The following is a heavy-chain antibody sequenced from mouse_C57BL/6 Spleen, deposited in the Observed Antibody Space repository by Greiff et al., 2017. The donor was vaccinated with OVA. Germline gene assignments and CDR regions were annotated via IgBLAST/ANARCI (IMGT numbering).Heavy chain of an antibody. V-gene: IGHV1-69*01. Sequence: QVQLQQPGAELVMPGASVKLSCKASGYTFTSYWMHWVKQRPGQGLEWIGEIDPSDSYTNYNQKFKGKSTLTVDKSSSTAYMQLSSLTSEDSAVYYCARAENDYDGLFFDYWGQGTTLTVSS. CDR3: ARAENDYDGLFFDY. CDR1: GYTFTSYW. J-gene: IGHJ2*01. D-gene: IGHD2-4*01. CDR2: IDPSDSYT.